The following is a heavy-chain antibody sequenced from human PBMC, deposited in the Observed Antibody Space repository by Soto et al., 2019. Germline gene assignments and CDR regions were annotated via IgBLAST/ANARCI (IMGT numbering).Heavy chain of an antibody. J-gene: IGHJ4*02. CDR3: ARDLAKGGGSAGFDY. V-gene: IGHV1-2*02. CDR1: GYTFTVYY. Sequence: QVQLVQSGAEVKKPGASVNVSCKASGYTFTVYYMHWVRQAPGQGLEVMGWINPKSGGTMYPQKFQGRVTMTWDTSISTAYMALTRLRSDDTAVYYCARDLAKGGGSAGFDYWGQGTLVTVSS. D-gene: IGHD1-26*01. CDR2: INPKSGGT.